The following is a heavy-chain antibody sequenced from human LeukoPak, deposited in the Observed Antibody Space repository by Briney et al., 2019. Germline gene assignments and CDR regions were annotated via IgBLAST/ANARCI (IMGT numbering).Heavy chain of an antibody. D-gene: IGHD3-16*01. CDR1: GFTFSSSA. J-gene: IGHJ4*02. CDR2: ISGSSDYI. V-gene: IGHV3-23*01. Sequence: PGGSLRLSCAASGFTFSSSAMSWVRQAPGKGLEWVSIISGSSDYIYYADSVRGRFTISRDNSKNTLYLQMNSLRAEDTAVYYCAKVAGGCYFDYWGQGALVTVSS. CDR3: AKVAGGCYFDY.